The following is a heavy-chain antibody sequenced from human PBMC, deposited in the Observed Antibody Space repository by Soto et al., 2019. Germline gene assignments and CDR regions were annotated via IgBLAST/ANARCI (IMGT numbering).Heavy chain of an antibody. CDR3: ARGGRLRHFDY. V-gene: IGHV3-30*04. CDR1: GFTFSSYA. J-gene: IGHJ4*02. D-gene: IGHD5-12*01. CDR2: ISYDGSDK. Sequence: QVQVVESGGGVVQPGRALRLSCEASGFTFSSYAMHWVRQAPGKGLEWVAIISYDGSDKYYADSVKGRFTISRDNSKNTLYLQMNSLRTEDTAVYYCARGGRLRHFDYWGQGTLVTVSS.